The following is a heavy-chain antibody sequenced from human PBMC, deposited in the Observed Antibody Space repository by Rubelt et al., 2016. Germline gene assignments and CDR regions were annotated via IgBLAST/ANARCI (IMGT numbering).Heavy chain of an antibody. V-gene: IGHV1-8*01. CDR3: ASRITMFGVVRTNGMDV. J-gene: IGHJ6*02. Sequence: QVQLVQSGAEVKKPGASVKVSCKASGYTFTSYDINWVRQATGQGLEWMGWMNPNSGNTGYAQKFQGRVTMTRNTSIRTAYMERSSLRSEETAVYYCASRITMFGVVRTNGMDVWGQGTTVTVSS. CDR1: GYTFTSYD. CDR2: MNPNSGNT. D-gene: IGHD3-3*01.